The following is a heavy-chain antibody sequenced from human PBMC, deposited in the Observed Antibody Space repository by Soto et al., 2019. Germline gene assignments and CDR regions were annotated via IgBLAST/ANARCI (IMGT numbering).Heavy chain of an antibody. Sequence: GGSLRISCAASGFTFSSYSMNWVRQAPGKGLEWVSSISSSSSYIYYADSVKGRFAISRDNAKNSLYLQMNSLRAEDTAVYYCSSRVTVTNPSRILDYWGQGTLVTVSS. D-gene: IGHD4-17*01. CDR2: ISSSSSYI. CDR1: GFTFSSYS. CDR3: SSRVTVTNPSRILDY. J-gene: IGHJ4*02. V-gene: IGHV3-21*01.